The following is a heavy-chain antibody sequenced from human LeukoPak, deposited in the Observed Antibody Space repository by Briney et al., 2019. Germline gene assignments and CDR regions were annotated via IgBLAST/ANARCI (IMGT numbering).Heavy chain of an antibody. CDR1: GFTFSSYW. CDR2: INSDGSST. CDR3: ASLSQLYCSGGSCYSSGVFDY. V-gene: IGHV3-74*01. J-gene: IGHJ4*02. D-gene: IGHD2-15*01. Sequence: GGSLRLSCAASGFTFSSYWMHWVRQAPGKGLVWVSRINSDGSSTSYADSVKGRFTISRDNAKNTLYLQMNSLRAEDTAVYYCASLSQLYCSGGSCYSSGVFDYWGQGTLVTVSS.